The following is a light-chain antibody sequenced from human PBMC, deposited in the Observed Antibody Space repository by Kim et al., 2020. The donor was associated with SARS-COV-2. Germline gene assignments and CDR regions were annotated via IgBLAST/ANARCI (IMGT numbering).Light chain of an antibody. J-gene: IGLJ3*02. CDR3: CSYAGSRTFVL. CDR2: EVN. CDR1: SSGVGSYNL. Sequence: QSITLSGNRTSSGVGSYNLVSWYQQPPSKAPKLIIYEVNKRPSGVYNRFSASKSGNKASLTISGLQADDEADYHCCSYAGSRTFVLFGGGTQLTVL. V-gene: IGLV2-23*02.